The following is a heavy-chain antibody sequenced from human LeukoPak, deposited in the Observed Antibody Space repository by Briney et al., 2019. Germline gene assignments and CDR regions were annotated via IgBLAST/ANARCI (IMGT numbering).Heavy chain of an antibody. J-gene: IGHJ3*02. V-gene: IGHV4-34*01. CDR2: INHSGST. CDR1: GVSFSGYY. D-gene: IGHD1-26*01. CDR3: ARAIRWEYDAFDI. Sequence: SETLSLTCVVYGVSFSGYYWSWIRQPPGKGLEWIGEINHSGSTNYNPSLKSRVTISVDTSKNQFSLKLSSVTAADTAVYYCARAIRWEYDAFDIWGQGTMVTVSS.